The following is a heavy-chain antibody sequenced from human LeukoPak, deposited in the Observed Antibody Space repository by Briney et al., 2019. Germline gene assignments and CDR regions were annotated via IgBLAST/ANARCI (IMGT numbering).Heavy chain of an antibody. Sequence: GGSLRLSCAASGFTFSSYAMSWVRQAPGKGLGWVSAISGSGGSTYYADSVKGRFTISRDNSKNTLYLQMNSLRAEDTAVYYCAKYGSGSYYNPSFYWGQGTLATVSS. CDR3: AKYGSGSYYNPSFY. V-gene: IGHV3-23*01. CDR1: GFTFSSYA. J-gene: IGHJ4*02. D-gene: IGHD3-10*01. CDR2: ISGSGGST.